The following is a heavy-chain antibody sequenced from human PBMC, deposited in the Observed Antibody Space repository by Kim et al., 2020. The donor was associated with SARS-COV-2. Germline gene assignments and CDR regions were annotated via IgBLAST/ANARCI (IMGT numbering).Heavy chain of an antibody. CDR2: FDPKDGET. J-gene: IGHJ6*02. Sequence: ASVKVSCKVSGYTLTELSMHWVRQAPGKGLEWMGGFDPKDGETIYAQKFQGRVTMTEDTSTDTAYMELSSLRSEDTAVYYCATGDYYDDSNGTFYYYYGMDVWGQGTTVTVSS. V-gene: IGHV1-24*01. D-gene: IGHD3-22*01. CDR1: GYTLTELS. CDR3: ATGDYYDDSNGTFYYYYGMDV.